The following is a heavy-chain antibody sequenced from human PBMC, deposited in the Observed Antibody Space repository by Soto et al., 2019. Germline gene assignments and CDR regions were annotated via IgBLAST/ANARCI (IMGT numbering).Heavy chain of an antibody. Sequence: GGSLRLSCAASGFIVSSKYMSWVRQAPGKGLGWVSVIYSGGNTYYADSVKGRFTISRDDSKDTVFLQMNSLRAEDTAVYYCARQNTFGEFDYWGQGXTVTVSS. CDR3: ARQNTFGEFDY. J-gene: IGHJ4*03. V-gene: IGHV3-53*01. CDR1: GFIVSSKY. CDR2: IYSGGNT. D-gene: IGHD3-10*01.